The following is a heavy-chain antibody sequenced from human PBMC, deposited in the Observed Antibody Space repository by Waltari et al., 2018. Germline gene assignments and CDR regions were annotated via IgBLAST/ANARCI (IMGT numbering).Heavy chain of an antibody. Sequence: EVQLVESGGGLVQPGGSLRLSCAASGFTFSYYWINWVLQSPGKGLEWVANINQDGSEKNYVDSVRGRFTISRENTKNSLYLQMNSLRAEDTAVYYCARIYNSSWYFFDSWGRGTLVAVSS. D-gene: IGHD6-13*01. CDR3: ARIYNSSWYFFDS. V-gene: IGHV3-7*01. CDR1: GFTFSYYW. J-gene: IGHJ4*02. CDR2: INQDGSEK.